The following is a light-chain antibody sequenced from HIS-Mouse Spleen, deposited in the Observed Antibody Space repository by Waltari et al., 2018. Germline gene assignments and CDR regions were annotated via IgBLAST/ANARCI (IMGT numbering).Light chain of an antibody. CDR3: QSADSSGTYHVV. V-gene: IGLV3-25*03. J-gene: IGLJ2*01. CDR1: ALPKQY. Sequence: SYELTQPPSVSVSPGQTARITCSGDALPKQYAYWYQQKPGQAPVLGIYKDSERPSGRPERFSGSSSGTTVTLTISGVQAEDEADYYCQSADSSGTYHVVFGGGTKLTVL. CDR2: KDS.